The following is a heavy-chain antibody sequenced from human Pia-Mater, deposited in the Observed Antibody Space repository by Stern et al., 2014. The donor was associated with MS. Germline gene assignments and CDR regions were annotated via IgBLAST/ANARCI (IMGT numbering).Heavy chain of an antibody. J-gene: IGHJ6*02. Sequence: QVHLVESGAEVKKPGSSVKVSCKASGGTFNVYAINWLRQAPGQGLEWMGGIIPIFGTANYAQKFQGRVTITADESTRTSSMQLSSLRYDDTAVYYCARDGRHTDNYGLDVWGQGTTVTVSS. CDR2: IIPIFGTA. V-gene: IGHV1-69*01. CDR3: ARDGRHTDNYGLDV. CDR1: GGTFNVYA. D-gene: IGHD3-9*01.